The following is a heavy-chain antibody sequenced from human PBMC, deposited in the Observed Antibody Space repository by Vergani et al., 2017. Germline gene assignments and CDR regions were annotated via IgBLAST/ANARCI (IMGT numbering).Heavy chain of an antibody. CDR1: GFTFSSYA. V-gene: IGHV3-23*01. Sequence: EVQLLESGGGLVQRGGCLRLSCAASGFTFSSYAMSWVRQAPGKGLEWVSTISGSGGSTFYADSVKGRFTISRDNSKNTLYLQMSSLRAEDTAVYYCAKEMTIFGVITTGFDYWGQGTLVTVSS. CDR3: AKEMTIFGVITTGFDY. D-gene: IGHD3-3*01. CDR2: ISGSGGST. J-gene: IGHJ4*02.